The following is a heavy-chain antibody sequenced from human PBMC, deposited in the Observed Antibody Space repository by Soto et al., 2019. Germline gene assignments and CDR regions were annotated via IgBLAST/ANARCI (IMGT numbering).Heavy chain of an antibody. D-gene: IGHD2-2*01. J-gene: IGHJ4*02. CDR3: ARTAGYVYQLLFNY. CDR1: GSSISSGDYY. V-gene: IGHV4-30-4*01. Sequence: SETLSLTCTVSGSSISSGDYYWNWIRQPPGKGLEWIGYIYSSESTYYNPSLKSRVTISVDTSKNQFSLKLSSVTAADTAVYYCARTAGYVYQLLFNYWGQGTLVTVSS. CDR2: IYSSEST.